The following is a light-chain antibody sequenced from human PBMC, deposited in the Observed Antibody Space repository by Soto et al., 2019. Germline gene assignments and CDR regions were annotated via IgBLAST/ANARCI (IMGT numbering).Light chain of an antibody. V-gene: IGKV1-17*01. CDR3: LQHNSYPLT. CDR2: ATS. CDR1: QGVSKD. Sequence: DIQMTQSPSSLSASVGDRVTITCRASQGVSKDLGWYQQKPGKAPRHLIYATSSLQSGVPSRFSGSGSGTEFTLTISSLQPEDFATYYCLQHNSYPLTFGGGTKVEIK. J-gene: IGKJ4*01.